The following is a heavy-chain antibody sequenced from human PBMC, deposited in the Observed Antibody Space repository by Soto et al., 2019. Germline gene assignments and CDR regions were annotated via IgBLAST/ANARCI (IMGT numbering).Heavy chain of an antibody. D-gene: IGHD2-15*01. Sequence: QVQLVQSGAEVKKPGASVKVSCKASGYTFTSYGISWVRQAPGQGLEWMGWISAYNGNTNYAQKLQGRVTMTTDTSPSPGDMGLRSLRSDGTAVYYCARDWVDPVVVVAAYFDYWGQGTLVTASS. V-gene: IGHV1-18*01. CDR1: GYTFTSYG. CDR2: ISAYNGNT. CDR3: ARDWVDPVVVVAAYFDY. J-gene: IGHJ4*02.